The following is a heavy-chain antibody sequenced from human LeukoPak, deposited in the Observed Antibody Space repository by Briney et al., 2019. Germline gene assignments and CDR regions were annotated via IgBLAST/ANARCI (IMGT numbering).Heavy chain of an antibody. CDR2: ICSKPYGATT. V-gene: IGHV3-49*03. CDR3: TREGSGSLNYPHFDY. Sequence: GGSLRLSCIASGFTFVDYSMSWFRQAPGKGPECVGLICSKPYGATTEYVASVKGRFFISRDDSKSIAYLQMNRLKTEDTAVYYCTREGSGSLNYPHFDYWGQGTLVTVSS. CDR1: GFTFVDYS. J-gene: IGHJ4*02. D-gene: IGHD6-19*01.